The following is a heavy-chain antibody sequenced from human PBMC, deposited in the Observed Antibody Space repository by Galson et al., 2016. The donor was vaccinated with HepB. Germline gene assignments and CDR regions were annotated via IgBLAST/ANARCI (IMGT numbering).Heavy chain of an antibody. CDR2: INHSGST. J-gene: IGHJ3*02. V-gene: IGHV4-34*01. CDR3: ARGFNSFGSGSYNAFDI. D-gene: IGHD1-26*01. Sequence: SETLSLTCAVYGGSFSGYYWSWIRQPPGKGLEWIGEINHSGSTNYNQSPKSRVTISVDTSKNQFSLNLSSATAADTSVYYCARGFNSFGSGSYNAFDIWGQGTMVTVSS. CDR1: GGSFSGYY.